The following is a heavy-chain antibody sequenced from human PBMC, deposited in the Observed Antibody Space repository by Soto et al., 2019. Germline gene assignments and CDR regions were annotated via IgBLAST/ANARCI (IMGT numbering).Heavy chain of an antibody. CDR3: AGLEWGSYRGDY. D-gene: IGHD3-16*02. Sequence: EVQLVESGGGLVQPGGSLRLSCAASGFTFSSYSMNWVRQAPGKGLEWVSYISSSSSTKYYADSVKGRFTISRDNAKNSLYLQMNSLRDEDTAVYVCAGLEWGSYRGDYWGQGTQVTVSS. CDR1: GFTFSSYS. V-gene: IGHV3-48*02. J-gene: IGHJ4*02. CDR2: ISSSSSTK.